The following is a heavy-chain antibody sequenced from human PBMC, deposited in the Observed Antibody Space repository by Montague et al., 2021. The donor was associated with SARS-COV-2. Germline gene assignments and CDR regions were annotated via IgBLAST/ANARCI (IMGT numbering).Heavy chain of an antibody. V-gene: IGHV2-70*01. CDR1: GFSLSTSGMC. CDR2: IDWDDDK. CDR3: ARIRYDILTGYYYGMDV. D-gene: IGHD3-9*01. Sequence: PALVKPTQTLTLTCTFSGFSLSTSGMCVSWIRQPPGKALEWLALIDWDDDKYYSTSLKTRLTISKDTSKNQVVLTMTNMDPVDTATYYCARIRYDILTGYYYGMDVWGQGTPVTVSS. J-gene: IGHJ6*02.